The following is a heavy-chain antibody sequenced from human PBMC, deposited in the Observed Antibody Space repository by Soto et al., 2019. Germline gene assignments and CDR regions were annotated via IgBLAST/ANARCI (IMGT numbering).Heavy chain of an antibody. CDR3: DRERPAGARLDP. J-gene: IGHJ5*02. CDR1: GGSISSVDYY. CDR2: IYHSGST. D-gene: IGHD6-13*01. Sequence: QVQLQESGPGLVKPSQTLSLTCTVSGGSISSVDYYWSWIRQPPGKGLEWIGYIYHSGSTYYNPSRKSRVTRSVDTSKNQFSLKLSSVTAADTAVYYCDRERPAGARLDPWGQGTLVPVSS. V-gene: IGHV4-30-4*01.